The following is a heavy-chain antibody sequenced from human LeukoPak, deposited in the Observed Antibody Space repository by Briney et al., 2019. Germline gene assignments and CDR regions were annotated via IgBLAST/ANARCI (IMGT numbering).Heavy chain of an antibody. CDR3: ARDQRYSYGYYGMDV. J-gene: IGHJ6*02. CDR1: GFTFSSYG. Sequence: LSGGSLRLSCAASGFTFSSYGMHWVRQAPGKGLEWVAVIWYDGSNKYYADSVKGRFTISRDSSKNTLYLQMNSLRAEDTAVYYCARDQRYSYGYYGMDVWGQGTTVTVSS. D-gene: IGHD5-18*01. V-gene: IGHV3-33*01. CDR2: IWYDGSNK.